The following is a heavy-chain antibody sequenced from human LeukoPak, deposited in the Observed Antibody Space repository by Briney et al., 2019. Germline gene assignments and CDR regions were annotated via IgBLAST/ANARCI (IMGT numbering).Heavy chain of an antibody. V-gene: IGHV3-21*01. D-gene: IGHD2-15*01. CDR3: ARVGYCSGGSCFYYYYGMDV. CDR1: GFTFSSYS. Sequence: GGSLRLSCAVSGFTFSSYSMNWVRQAPGKGLEWVSSISSSSSYIYYADSVKGRFTISRDNAKNSLYLQMNSLRAEDTAVYYCARVGYCSGGSCFYYYYGMDVWGQGTTVTVSS. J-gene: IGHJ6*02. CDR2: ISSSSSYI.